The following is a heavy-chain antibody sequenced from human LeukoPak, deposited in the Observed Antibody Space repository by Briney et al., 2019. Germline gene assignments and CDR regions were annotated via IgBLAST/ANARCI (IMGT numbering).Heavy chain of an antibody. CDR1: GFIFGSYW. CDR3: SRALEV. Sequence: TGGSLRLSCEVSGFIFGSYWMDWVRQAPGRGLERVANVNQYGSEKYFLDSVKGRFTISRDNAKNSLYLQLNSLRAEDTAVYYCSRALEVWGKGTTVTVSS. J-gene: IGHJ6*04. V-gene: IGHV3-7*04. CDR2: VNQYGSEK.